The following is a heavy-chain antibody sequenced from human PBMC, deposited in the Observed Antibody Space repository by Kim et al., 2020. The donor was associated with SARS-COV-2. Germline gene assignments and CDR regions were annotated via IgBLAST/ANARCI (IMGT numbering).Heavy chain of an antibody. V-gene: IGHV3-23*01. J-gene: IGHJ4*02. D-gene: IGHD3-16*01. CDR1: GFTFDSQA. CDR3: VKGAYTFDY. Sequence: GGSLRLSCATSGFTFDSQAMSWVRQAPGEGLEWVSSITSTGTYYADSVKGRFTASRDNSKNTVDVQMNSLRAEDTAVYYCVKGAYTFDYWGQGTLVTVSS. CDR2: ITSTGT.